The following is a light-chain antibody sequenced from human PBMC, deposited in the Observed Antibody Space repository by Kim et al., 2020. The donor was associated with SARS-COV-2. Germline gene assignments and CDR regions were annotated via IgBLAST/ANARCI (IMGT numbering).Light chain of an antibody. Sequence: PGQTASSTCSGDKLESKYSSWYQQKPGQSPVLVIYQDYKRPSGIPERFSGSNSGNTAILTISGSRAMDEADYYCQAWDINTYVFGGGTKLTVL. CDR3: QAWDINTYV. V-gene: IGLV3-1*01. CDR1: KLESKY. J-gene: IGLJ2*01. CDR2: QDY.